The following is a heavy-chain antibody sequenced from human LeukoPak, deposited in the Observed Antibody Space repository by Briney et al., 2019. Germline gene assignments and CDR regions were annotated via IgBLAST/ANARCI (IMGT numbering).Heavy chain of an antibody. CDR3: ARGWGAARN. V-gene: IGHV4-34*01. CDR2: INHSGST. J-gene: IGHJ4*02. D-gene: IGHD6-6*01. Sequence: SETLSLTCAVHGGSFTGYYWSSIPHPPGKGLEWLGEINHSGSTNYNPSLKSRVTISVDTSKSQFSLKLSSVTAADTAVYYCARGWGAARNWGQGTLVTVSS. CDR1: GGSFTGYY.